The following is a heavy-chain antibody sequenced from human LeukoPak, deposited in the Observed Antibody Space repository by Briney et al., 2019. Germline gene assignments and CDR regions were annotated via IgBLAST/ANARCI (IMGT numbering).Heavy chain of an antibody. CDR1: GFILSNAW. CDR3: ALNESGNYDY. V-gene: IGHV3-15*01. J-gene: IGHJ4*02. D-gene: IGHD1-26*01. CDR2: IKSNTDGEKR. Sequence: GGSLRLSCAVSGFILSNAWMKWVPQAPGKGPEWVVCIKSNTDGEKRDDAAPVKGRFTISRDDSKNTLYLQMNSLETENTAVYYCALNESGNYDYWGQGTLVTVSS.